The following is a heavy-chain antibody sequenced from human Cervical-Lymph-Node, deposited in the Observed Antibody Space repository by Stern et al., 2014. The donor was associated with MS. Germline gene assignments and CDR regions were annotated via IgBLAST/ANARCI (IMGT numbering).Heavy chain of an antibody. V-gene: IGHV3-74*03. CDR2: INSDDATR. Sequence: VQLVESGGGLLQPGGSVRLSCAASGFTFSDYWMHFVRQAPGKGLVWVARINSDDATREYADSVKGRFTISRDVAKTTLYLQINSLRAEDTAVYYCARERDYGQYYYYGMDVWGQGTTVTVSS. J-gene: IGHJ6*02. D-gene: IGHD4-17*01. CDR1: GFTFSDYW. CDR3: ARERDYGQYYYYGMDV.